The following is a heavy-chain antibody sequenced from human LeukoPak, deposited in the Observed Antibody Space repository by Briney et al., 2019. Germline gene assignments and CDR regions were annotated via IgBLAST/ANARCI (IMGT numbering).Heavy chain of an antibody. Sequence: GASVKVSCKASGYTFTSYGMSWVRQAPGQGLEWMGWISAYNGNTNYAQKLQGRVTMTTDTSTSTAYMELRSLRSDDTAVYYCARDRGYSGYDYYYYGMDVWGQGTTVTVSS. D-gene: IGHD5-12*01. CDR2: ISAYNGNT. J-gene: IGHJ6*02. V-gene: IGHV1-18*01. CDR1: GYTFTSYG. CDR3: ARDRGYSGYDYYYYGMDV.